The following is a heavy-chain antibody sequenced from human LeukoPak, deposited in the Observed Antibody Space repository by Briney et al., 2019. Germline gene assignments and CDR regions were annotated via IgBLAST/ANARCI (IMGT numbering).Heavy chain of an antibody. CDR3: AREHGGNSKSREYYYYYYMDV. Sequence: GGSLRLTCAAPGFTFSSYAMHWVRQAPGKGLEWVAVISYDGSNKYYADSVKGRFTISRDNAKNSLYLQMNSLRAEDTAVYYCAREHGGNSKSREYYYYYYMDVWGKGTTVTISS. CDR1: GFTFSSYA. D-gene: IGHD4-23*01. V-gene: IGHV3-30*04. CDR2: ISYDGSNK. J-gene: IGHJ6*03.